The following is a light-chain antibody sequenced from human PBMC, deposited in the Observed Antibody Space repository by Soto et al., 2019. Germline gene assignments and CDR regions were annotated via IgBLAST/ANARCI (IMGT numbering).Light chain of an antibody. J-gene: IGKJ1*01. CDR1: QSVSSSY. V-gene: IGKV3-20*01. CDR2: GAS. CDR3: QQYKSYPWT. Sequence: EIVLTQAPGTLSLSPGERSTLSCRASQSVSSSYLAWYHQKPGQAPRXXIYGASSRATGIPDRFRGSGSGTELTITISSLQPDDFETYYCQQYKSYPWTFGQGTKVDIK.